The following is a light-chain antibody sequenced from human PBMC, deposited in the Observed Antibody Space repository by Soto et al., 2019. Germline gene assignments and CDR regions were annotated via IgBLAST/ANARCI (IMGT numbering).Light chain of an antibody. V-gene: IGLV4-69*01. CDR3: QTWGTGLYVV. Sequence: QLVLPQSPSASASLGASVKLTCTLSSGHSTYAIAWHQQQPEQGPRYLMKLNSDGSHSKGDGIPDRFSGSSSGAERYLTISSLQSEDEADYYCQTWGTGLYVVFGGGTKLTVL. CDR1: SGHSTYA. CDR2: LNSDGSH. J-gene: IGLJ2*01.